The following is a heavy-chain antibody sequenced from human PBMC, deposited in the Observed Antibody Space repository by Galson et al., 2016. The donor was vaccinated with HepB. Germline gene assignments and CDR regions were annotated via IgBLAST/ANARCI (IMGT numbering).Heavy chain of an antibody. Sequence: SVKVSCKASGHTFTRYYMHWVRQAPGQGLEWMGIINPNGGSTSYSQKFQGRVTMTRDTSTSTVYMELSSLRSEDTAVYYCARASSRDSSSWYGAEYFQHWGQGTLVTVSP. CDR2: INPNGGST. D-gene: IGHD6-13*01. CDR3: ARASSRDSSSWYGAEYFQH. V-gene: IGHV1-46*01. CDR1: GHTFTRYY. J-gene: IGHJ1*01.